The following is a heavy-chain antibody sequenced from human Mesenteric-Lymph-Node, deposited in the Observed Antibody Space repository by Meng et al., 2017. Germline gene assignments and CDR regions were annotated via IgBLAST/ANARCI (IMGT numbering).Heavy chain of an antibody. D-gene: IGHD2-15*01. V-gene: IGHV3-53*04. J-gene: IGHJ5*01. CDR1: GFTFSSYA. CDR3: ARDPCSGGNCYDS. Sequence: GESLKISCAASGFTFSSYAMSWVRQAPGKGLEWVSVIYSGGSSYHADSVKGRFTISRHNSKNTLYLQMNSLTPEDTAVYYCARDPCSGGNCYDSWGQGTLVTVSS. CDR2: IYSGGSS.